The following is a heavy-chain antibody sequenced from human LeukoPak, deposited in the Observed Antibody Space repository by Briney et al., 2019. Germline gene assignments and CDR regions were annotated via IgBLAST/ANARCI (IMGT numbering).Heavy chain of an antibody. CDR2: VTGTGGGT. D-gene: IGHD3-10*01. CDR3: AKDWGYASGTYYTS. J-gene: IGHJ5*02. V-gene: IGHV3-23*01. Sequence: GGSLRLSCAASGFTFSSYGMHWVRQAPGKGLEWVSTVTGTGGGTYYADSVKGRFTISRDNSKNTLSLQMNSLRAEDTALYYCAKDWGYASGTYYTSWGQGTLVTVSS. CDR1: GFTFSSYG.